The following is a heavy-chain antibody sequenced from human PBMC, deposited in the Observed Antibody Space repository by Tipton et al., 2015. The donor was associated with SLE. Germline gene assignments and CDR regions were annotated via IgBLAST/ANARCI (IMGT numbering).Heavy chain of an antibody. V-gene: IGHV3-30*18. CDR3: VKDPSSYSGSNYGDY. CDR2: IWYDGSNK. CDR1: GFTFSSYG. D-gene: IGHD1-26*01. Sequence: SLRLSCAASGFTFSSYGMHWVRQAPGKGLEWVAVIWYDGSNKYHADSVKGRFTISRDNSKNTLYLQMSSLRAEDTAVYYCVKDPSSYSGSNYGDYWGQGTLVTVSS. J-gene: IGHJ4*02.